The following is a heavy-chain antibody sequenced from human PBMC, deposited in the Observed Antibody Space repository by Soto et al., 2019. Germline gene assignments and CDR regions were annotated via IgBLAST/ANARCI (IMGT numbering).Heavy chain of an antibody. J-gene: IGHJ4*02. CDR3: ARGRAVATNFDY. V-gene: IGHV4-31*03. Sequence: QVQLQESGPGLVKPSQTLSLTCTVSGGSISSGGYYWSWIRQHPGKGLEWIGYIYYSGSTYYNPSLKSRVTISVDTSKNQFALKLSSVTAADTAVYYCARGRAVATNFDYWGQGTLVTVSS. CDR2: IYYSGST. CDR1: GGSISSGGYY. D-gene: IGHD5-12*01.